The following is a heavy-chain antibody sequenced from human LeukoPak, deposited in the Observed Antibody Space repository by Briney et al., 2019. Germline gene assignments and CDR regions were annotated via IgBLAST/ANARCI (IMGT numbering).Heavy chain of an antibody. D-gene: IGHD5-12*01. CDR3: AKDRNGWLPPYYFDY. V-gene: IGHV3-23*01. CDR1: GFTFSTYA. CDR2: ISGSGGST. Sequence: GGSLRLSCVASGFTFSTYAMSWVRQAPGKGLEWVSAISGSGGSTYYADSVKGRFTISRDNSKNTLYLQMNSLRAEDTAVYYCAKDRNGWLPPYYFDYWGQGTLVTVSS. J-gene: IGHJ4*02.